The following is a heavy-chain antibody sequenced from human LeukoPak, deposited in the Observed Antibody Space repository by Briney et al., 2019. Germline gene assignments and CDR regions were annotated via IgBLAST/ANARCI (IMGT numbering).Heavy chain of an antibody. CDR3: ARDPEPYGDYYYGMDV. CDR2: ISAYNGNT. J-gene: IGHJ6*02. V-gene: IGHV1-18*01. D-gene: IGHD4-17*01. Sequence: RASVKVSCKASGYTFTSYGITWVRQAPGQGLEWMGWISAYNGNTNYAQKFQGRVTMTTDTSTSTVYMELSSLRSEDTAVYYCARDPEPYGDYYYGMDVWGQGTTVTVSS. CDR1: GYTFTSYG.